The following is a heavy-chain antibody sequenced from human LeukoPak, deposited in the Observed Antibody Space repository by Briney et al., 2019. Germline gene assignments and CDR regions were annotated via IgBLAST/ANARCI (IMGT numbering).Heavy chain of an antibody. CDR2: INGGNGNT. CDR1: GYTFTSYG. D-gene: IGHD3-22*01. J-gene: IGHJ1*01. CDR3: ARVPLHDDSGHYYPH. V-gene: IGHV1-3*01. Sequence: ASVKVSCKTPGYTFTSYGMHWVRQAPGQSLEWMGWINGGNGNTKYSEKFQGRVTIIRDTSASTAYMELSSLRSEDTAVYYCARVPLHDDSGHYYPHWGQGTLVTVSS.